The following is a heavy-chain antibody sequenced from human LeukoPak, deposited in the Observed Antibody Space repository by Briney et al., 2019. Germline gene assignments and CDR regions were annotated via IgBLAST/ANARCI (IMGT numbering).Heavy chain of an antibody. Sequence: SETLSLTCTVSGGSISSYYWSWIRQPPGKGLEWIGYIYYSGSTNYNPSLKSRVTISVDTSKNQFSLKLSSVTAADTAVYYCARLGYDYVWGSFRDLDPWGQGTLVTVSS. D-gene: IGHD3-16*01. J-gene: IGHJ5*02. CDR2: IYYSGST. CDR3: ARLGYDYVWGSFRDLDP. CDR1: GGSISSYY. V-gene: IGHV4-59*08.